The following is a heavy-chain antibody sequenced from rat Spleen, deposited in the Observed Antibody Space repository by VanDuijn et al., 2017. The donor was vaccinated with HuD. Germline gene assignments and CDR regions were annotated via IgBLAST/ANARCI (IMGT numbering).Heavy chain of an antibody. V-gene: IGHV5-17*01. J-gene: IGHJ2*01. CDR1: GFTFSDYA. CDR3: VTTYFGYGYFDS. D-gene: IGHD1-9*01. Sequence: EVQLVESGGGLVQPGRSLTLSCAASGFTFSDYAMAWVRQAPKKGLEWVATIIYDGSSTYYRDSVKGRFTISRDNAKSSLNLEMDRLRSEETATYYCVTTYFGYGYFDSWGQGVMVTVSS. CDR2: IIYDGSST.